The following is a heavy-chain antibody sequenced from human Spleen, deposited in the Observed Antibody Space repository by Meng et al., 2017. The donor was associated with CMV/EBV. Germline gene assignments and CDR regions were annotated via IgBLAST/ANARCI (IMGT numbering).Heavy chain of an antibody. V-gene: IGHV3-9*01. CDR1: GFTFDDYA. D-gene: IGHD3-10*01. CDR2: ISWNSGSI. CDR3: ARAGSGSFAFDI. J-gene: IGHJ3*02. Sequence: SLKISCAASGFTFDDYAMHWVRQAPGKGLEWVSGISWNSGSIGYADSVKGRFTISRDNAKKSLYLQMNSLRAGDTAVYYCARAGSGSFAFDIWGQGTMVTVSS.